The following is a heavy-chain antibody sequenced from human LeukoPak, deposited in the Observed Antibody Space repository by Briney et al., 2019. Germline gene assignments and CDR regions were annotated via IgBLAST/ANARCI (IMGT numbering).Heavy chain of an antibody. CDR3: AKDSGWDLFDY. V-gene: IGHV3-23*01. D-gene: IGHD6-19*01. Sequence: GGSLRLSCAASRFTFSSYAMSWVRQAPGKGLEWVSTISGSGGSTYYADSVKGRFTISRDNSKNTLYLQMNSLRAEDTAVYYCAKDSGWDLFDYWGQGTLVTVSS. J-gene: IGHJ4*02. CDR2: ISGSGGST. CDR1: RFTFSSYA.